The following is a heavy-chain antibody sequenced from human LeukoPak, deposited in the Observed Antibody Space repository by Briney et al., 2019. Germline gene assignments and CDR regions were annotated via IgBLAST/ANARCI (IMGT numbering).Heavy chain of an antibody. J-gene: IGHJ3*02. Sequence: PSETLSLTCTVSGGSISSYYWSWIRQPPGKGLEWIGYIYYSGSTNYNPSLKSRVTISVDTSKNQFSLKLSSVPAADTAVYYCASTEYYYDSSGHDAFDIWGQGTMVTVSS. CDR2: IYYSGST. CDR1: GGSISSYY. V-gene: IGHV4-59*08. CDR3: ASTEYYYDSSGHDAFDI. D-gene: IGHD3-22*01.